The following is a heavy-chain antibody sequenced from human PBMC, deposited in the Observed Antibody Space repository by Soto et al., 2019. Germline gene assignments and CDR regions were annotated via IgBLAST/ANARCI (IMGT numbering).Heavy chain of an antibody. Sequence: GGSLRLSCAASGFTVSSNYMSWVRQAPGKGLEWVSVIYSGGSTYYADSVKGRFTISRDNSKNTLYLQMNSLRAEDTAVYYCARARIGGYYYYYYMDVWGKGTTVTVSS. J-gene: IGHJ6*03. CDR3: ARARIGGYYYYYYMDV. D-gene: IGHD2-15*01. CDR1: GFTVSSNY. CDR2: IYSGGST. V-gene: IGHV3-66*01.